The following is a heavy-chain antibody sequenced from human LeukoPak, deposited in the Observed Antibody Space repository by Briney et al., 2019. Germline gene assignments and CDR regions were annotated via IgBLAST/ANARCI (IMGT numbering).Heavy chain of an antibody. J-gene: IGHJ4*02. V-gene: IGHV4-34*01. D-gene: IGHD1-26*01. Sequence: PSETLSLTCAVYSGSFSGYYWSWIRQPPGKGLEWIGEINHSGSTNYNPSLKSRVTISVDTSKNQFSLKLSSVTAADTAVYYCARGSGSYSRARPFNYWGQGTLVTVSS. CDR1: SGSFSGYY. CDR2: INHSGST. CDR3: ARGSGSYSRARPFNY.